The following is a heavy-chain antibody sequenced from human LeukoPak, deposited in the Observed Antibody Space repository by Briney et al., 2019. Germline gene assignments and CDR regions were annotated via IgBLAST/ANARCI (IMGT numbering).Heavy chain of an antibody. D-gene: IGHD3-16*01. Sequence: SETLSLTCAVYGGSFSGYYWSWIRQPPGKGLEWIGEINHSGSTNYNPSLKSRITISVDTSKNQFSLKLSSVTAADTAVYYCARDLGDYWDQGTLVTVSS. CDR3: ARDLGDY. V-gene: IGHV4-34*01. J-gene: IGHJ4*02. CDR2: INHSGST. CDR1: GGSFSGYY.